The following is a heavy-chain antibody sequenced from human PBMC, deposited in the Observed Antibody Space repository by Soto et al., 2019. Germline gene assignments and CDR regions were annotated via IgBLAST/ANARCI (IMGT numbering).Heavy chain of an antibody. J-gene: IGHJ4*02. V-gene: IGHV4-34*01. CDR2: INHSGST. CDR1: CGSFSGYY. Sequence: PSETLSLTCAVYCGSFSGYYWSWIRQPPGKGLEWIGEINHSGSTNYNPSLKSRVTISVDTSKNQFSLKLSSVTAADTAVYYCARRTSVNSSSWAHWGQGTLVTVSS. D-gene: IGHD6-13*01. CDR3: ARRTSVNSSSWAH.